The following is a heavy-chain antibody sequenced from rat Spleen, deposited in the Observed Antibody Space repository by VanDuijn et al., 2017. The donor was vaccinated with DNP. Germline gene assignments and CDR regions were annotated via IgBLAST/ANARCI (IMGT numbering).Heavy chain of an antibody. CDR2: LDNAGNT. CDR1: GYSIRSSYR. V-gene: IGHV3-3*01. CDR3: ARGYYGGGRLDA. J-gene: IGHJ4*01. Sequence: AYLQESGPGLVKPSQSLSLTCSVTGYSIRSSYRWNWIRKFPGNKLEWMGYLDNAGNTNYDPSLKSRISITRDTSKNQFFLQVNAVSTEDTATYYCARGYYGGGRLDAWGQGSPVTVTS. D-gene: IGHD1-1*01.